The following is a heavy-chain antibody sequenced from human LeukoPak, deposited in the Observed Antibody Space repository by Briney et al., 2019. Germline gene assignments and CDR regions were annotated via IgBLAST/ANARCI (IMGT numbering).Heavy chain of an antibody. Sequence: GGSLRLSCAASGFTFSSYTMRWVRQAAGKGLEWVSAISGSGGSTYYAYSVKGRFTISRDISKNTLFLQMNSLRAEDTAVYYCARSSGYDLNHYYYGMDVWGQGTTVTVSS. CDR1: GFTFSSYT. CDR3: ARSSGYDLNHYYYGMDV. D-gene: IGHD5-12*01. J-gene: IGHJ6*02. CDR2: ISGSGGST. V-gene: IGHV3-23*01.